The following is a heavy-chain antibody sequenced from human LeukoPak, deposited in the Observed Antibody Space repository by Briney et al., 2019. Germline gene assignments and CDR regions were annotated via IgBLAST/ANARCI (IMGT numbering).Heavy chain of an antibody. CDR1: GGSISSYY. J-gene: IGHJ3*02. Sequence: KTSETLSLTCTVSGGSISSYYWSWIRQPPGKGLEWIGYIYYSGSTNYNPPLKSRVTISVDTSKNQFSLKLSSVTAADTAVYYCAREGTAGTAFDIWGQGTMVTVSS. D-gene: IGHD6-13*01. CDR3: AREGTAGTAFDI. CDR2: IYYSGST. V-gene: IGHV4-59*01.